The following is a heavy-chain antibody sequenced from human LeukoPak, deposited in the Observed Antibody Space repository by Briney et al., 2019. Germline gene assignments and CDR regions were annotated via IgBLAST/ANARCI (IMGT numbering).Heavy chain of an antibody. CDR1: GGTFSSYA. CDR3: ARDGSGSYLRAGAFDI. V-gene: IGHV1-69*05. D-gene: IGHD1-26*01. Sequence: ASVKVSCKASGGTFSSYAISWVRQAPGQGLEWMGGIIPIFGTANYAQKFQGRVTITTDESTSTAYMELSSLRSEDTAVYYCARDGSGSYLRAGAFDIWGQGTVVTVSS. CDR2: IIPIFGTA. J-gene: IGHJ3*02.